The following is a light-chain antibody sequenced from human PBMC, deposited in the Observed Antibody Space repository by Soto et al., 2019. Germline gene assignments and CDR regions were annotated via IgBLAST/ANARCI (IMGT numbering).Light chain of an antibody. CDR1: QSVSSSC. CDR3: QQYARALRT. Sequence: EIVLTQSPGTLSLSPGEGATLSCRASQSVSSSCLAWYQQKPGQAPRLLMYGASTRATGIPDRFTGSGSGTDFTLTIRRLEPEDFAVYYCQQYARALRTFGQGTKLEIK. J-gene: IGKJ2*01. CDR2: GAS. V-gene: IGKV3-20*01.